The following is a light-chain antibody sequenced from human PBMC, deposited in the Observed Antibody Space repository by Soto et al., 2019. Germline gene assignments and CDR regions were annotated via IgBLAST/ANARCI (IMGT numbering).Light chain of an antibody. CDR1: QTVSSN. CDR2: GAS. Sequence: EVVMTQSPETLSVSPGETATLSCRASQTVSSNLAWYQQKRGQAPRLLIYGASTRATSIPARFIGSGSGTEFTLTISSLQSEDFAVYYCQQYDKWVTFGPGTKVDLK. CDR3: QQYDKWVT. J-gene: IGKJ3*01. V-gene: IGKV3-15*01.